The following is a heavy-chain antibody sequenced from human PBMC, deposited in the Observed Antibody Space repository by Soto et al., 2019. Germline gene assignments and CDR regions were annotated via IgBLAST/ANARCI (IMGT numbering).Heavy chain of an antibody. D-gene: IGHD3-22*01. CDR2: IYYSGST. Sequence: SETLSLTCTVSGGSISSSSYYWGWIRQPPGKGLEWIGSIYYSGSTYYNPSLKSRVTISVDTSKNQFSLKLSSVTAADTAVYYCARHEDYDSSEIDYWGQGTLVTSPQ. CDR1: GGSISSSSYY. V-gene: IGHV4-39*01. J-gene: IGHJ4*02. CDR3: ARHEDYDSSEIDY.